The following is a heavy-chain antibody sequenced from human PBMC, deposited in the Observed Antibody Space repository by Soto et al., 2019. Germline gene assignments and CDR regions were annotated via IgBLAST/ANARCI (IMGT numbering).Heavy chain of an antibody. Sequence: ASVKVSCKASGYTFTSHYMHWVRQAPGQGLEWMGIINPSGGSTSYAQKFQGRVTMTRDTSTSTVYMELSSLRSEDTAVYYCARRKSSSWSLYYYYGMDVWGQGTTVTVSS. D-gene: IGHD6-13*01. CDR2: INPSGGST. V-gene: IGHV1-46*01. CDR1: GYTFTSHY. J-gene: IGHJ6*02. CDR3: ARRKSSSWSLYYYYGMDV.